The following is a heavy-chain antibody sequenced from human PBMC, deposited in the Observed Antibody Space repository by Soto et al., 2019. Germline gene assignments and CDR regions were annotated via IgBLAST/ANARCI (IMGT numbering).Heavy chain of an antibody. D-gene: IGHD2-21*02. CDR1: GFNFSNHW. V-gene: IGHV3-74*01. CDR3: ARESGDWRLNWFHX. Sequence: GGSLRLSCAASGFNFSNHWMHWVRQRPAEGLVWVSRITSDGKSKDYAESVKGRFAISRDNAKKTLYLQMNGLTAEETAVYYCARESGDWRLNWFHXWGQGTPLTVSX. CDR2: ITSDGKSK. J-gene: IGHJ5*02.